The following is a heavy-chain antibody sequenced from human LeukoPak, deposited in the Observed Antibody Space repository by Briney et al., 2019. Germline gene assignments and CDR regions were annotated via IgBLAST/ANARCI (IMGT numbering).Heavy chain of an antibody. CDR2: ISYDGSNK. CDR3: AKDRMTTVTLDAFDI. V-gene: IGHV3-30*18. Sequence: PGRSLRLSCAASGFTFSSYGMHWVRQAPGKGLEWVAVISYDGSNKYYADSVKGRFTISRDNSKNTLYLQMNSLRAEDTAVYYCAKDRMTTVTLDAFDIWGQGTMVTVSS. CDR1: GFTFSSYG. D-gene: IGHD4-17*01. J-gene: IGHJ3*02.